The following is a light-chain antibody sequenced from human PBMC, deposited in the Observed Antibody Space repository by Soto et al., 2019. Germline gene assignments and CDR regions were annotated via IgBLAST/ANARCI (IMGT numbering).Light chain of an antibody. CDR2: EVS. V-gene: IGLV2-23*02. CDR1: SSDVGSYNL. J-gene: IGLJ2*01. Sequence: QSALTQPASVSGSPGQSITISCTGTSSDVGSYNLVSWYQQHPGKAPKLMIYEVSKRPSGVSNRFSGSKSGNTASLTISGLQAEDEADYYCYSYAGSSPVVFGGGTQLTVL. CDR3: YSYAGSSPVV.